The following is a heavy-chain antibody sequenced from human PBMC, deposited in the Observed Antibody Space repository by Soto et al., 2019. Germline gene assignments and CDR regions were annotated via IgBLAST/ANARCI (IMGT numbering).Heavy chain of an antibody. D-gene: IGHD6-13*01. J-gene: IGHJ4*02. V-gene: IGHV3-23*01. Sequence: EVQLLESGGGLVQPGGSLRLSCAASGFTFSTYVMSWVRQAPGKGLEWVSAISPSGDNTFDADSVKGPFTISRDNSKNTLYLQMNSLRDEATALYYCAKCQQLCNYWGQGTPVTVSS. CDR3: AKCQQLCNY. CDR2: ISPSGDNT. CDR1: GFTFSTYV.